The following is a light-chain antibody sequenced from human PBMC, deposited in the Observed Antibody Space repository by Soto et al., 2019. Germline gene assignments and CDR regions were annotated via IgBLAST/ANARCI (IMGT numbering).Light chain of an antibody. CDR3: MQALQTPWT. J-gene: IGKJ1*01. V-gene: IGKV2-28*01. CDR1: QSLLHSNGYTY. CDR2: WGS. Sequence: DIVMTQSPLSLPVTAGEPASVSCRSSQSLLHSNGYTYLDWYLQKPGQSPQLLIYWGSNRASGVPDRFSGSGSGTDFTLKISRVEAEDVGVYYCMQALQTPWTFGQGTKVDI.